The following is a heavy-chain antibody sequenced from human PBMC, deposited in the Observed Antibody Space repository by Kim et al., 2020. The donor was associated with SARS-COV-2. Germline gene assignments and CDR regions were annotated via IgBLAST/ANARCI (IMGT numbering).Heavy chain of an antibody. D-gene: IGHD3-22*01. CDR2: INHSGST. V-gene: IGHV4-34*01. J-gene: IGHJ4*02. CDR3: AREARYYDSSGYLKGPFDY. CDR1: GGSFSGYY. Sequence: SETLSLTCAVYGGSFSGYYWSWIRQPPGKGLEWIGEINHSGSTNYNPSLKSRVTISVDTSKNQFSLKLSSVTAADTAVYYCAREARYYDSSGYLKGPFDYWGQGTLVTVSS.